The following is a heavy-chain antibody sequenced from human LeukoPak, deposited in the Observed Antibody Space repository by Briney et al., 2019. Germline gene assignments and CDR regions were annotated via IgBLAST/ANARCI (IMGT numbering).Heavy chain of an antibody. CDR2: ISYDGSNK. V-gene: IGHV3-30*04. J-gene: IGHJ6*03. CDR1: GFTFSSYA. D-gene: IGHD3-3*01. Sequence: GSLRLSCAASGFTFSSYAMHWVRQAPGKGLEWVAVISYDGSNKYYADSVKGRFTISRDNSKNTLYLQMNSLRAEDTAVYYCAKGVGSYDFWSGYYNYMDVWGKGTTVTVSS. CDR3: AKGVGSYDFWSGYYNYMDV.